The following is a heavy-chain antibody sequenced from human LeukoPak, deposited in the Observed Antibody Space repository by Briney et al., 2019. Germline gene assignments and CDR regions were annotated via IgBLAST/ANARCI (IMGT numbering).Heavy chain of an antibody. D-gene: IGHD4-17*01. CDR1: GGSISSYY. CDR2: IYYSGST. CDR3: ARDGSTVTGASFDY. V-gene: IGHV4-59*01. J-gene: IGHJ4*02. Sequence: SETLSLTCTVSGGSISSYYWSWIRQPPGKGLEWIGYIYYSGSTNYNPSLKSRVTISVDTSKNQFSLKLRSVTAADTAVYYCARDGSTVTGASFDYWGQGTLVTVSS.